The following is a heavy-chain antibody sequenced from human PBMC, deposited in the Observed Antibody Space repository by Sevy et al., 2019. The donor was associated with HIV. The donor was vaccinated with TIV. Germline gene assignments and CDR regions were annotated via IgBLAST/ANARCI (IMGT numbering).Heavy chain of an antibody. Sequence: GGSLRLSCTSSGFTFSSYAMNWVRQAPGKGLEWVSTISHSGDSTYYADSVKGRFTISRDNSENTLDLQMNSLRAEDTALSYCAGRKVGDFWSGSIRGPWAGGPRFDYWGHGTLVTVSS. D-gene: IGHD3-3*01. CDR3: AGRKVGDFWSGSIRGPWAGGPRFDY. V-gene: IGHV3-23*01. CDR2: ISHSGDST. J-gene: IGHJ5*01. CDR1: GFTFSSYA.